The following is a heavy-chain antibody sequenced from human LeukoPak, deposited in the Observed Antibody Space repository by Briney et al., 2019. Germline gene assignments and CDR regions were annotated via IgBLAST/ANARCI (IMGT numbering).Heavy chain of an antibody. CDR1: GGSISSGGYY. V-gene: IGHV4-30-2*01. D-gene: IGHD2-15*01. Sequence: SQTLSLTCTVSGGSISSGGYYWSWIRQPPGKGLEWIGYIYHSGSTYYNPSLKSRVTISVDRSKNQFSLKLSSVTAADTAVYYCARAGVVVAATWLFDYWGQGTLVTVSS. CDR3: ARAGVVVAATWLFDY. J-gene: IGHJ4*02. CDR2: IYHSGST.